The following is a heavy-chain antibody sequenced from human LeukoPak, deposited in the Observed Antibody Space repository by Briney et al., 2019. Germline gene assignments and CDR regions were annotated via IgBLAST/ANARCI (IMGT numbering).Heavy chain of an antibody. CDR3: AKRIGSCNSISCLYFDH. Sequence: GGSLRLSCAASGFSFSTFGMHWVRQAPGKGLEWVSTVSGSGGSTYYADSVKGRFTISRDNSKNTLYVQMNSLRAEDTAVYYCAKRIGSCNSISCLYFDHWGQGALVTVSS. D-gene: IGHD2-2*01. J-gene: IGHJ4*02. CDR2: VSGSGGST. CDR1: GFSFSTFG. V-gene: IGHV3-23*01.